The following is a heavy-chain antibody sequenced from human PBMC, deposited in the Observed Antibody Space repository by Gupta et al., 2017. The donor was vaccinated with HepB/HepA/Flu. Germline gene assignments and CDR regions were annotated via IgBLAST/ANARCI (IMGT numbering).Heavy chain of an antibody. D-gene: IGHD6-6*01. CDR1: GGSFSGYY. CDR3: ARGRGYSSSPYFDY. CDR2: INHSGST. J-gene: IGHJ4*02. V-gene: IGHV4-34*01. Sequence: QVQLQQWGAGLLKPSETLSLTCAVYGGSFSGYYWSWIRQPPGKGLEWIGEINHSGSTNYNPSLNSRVTISVDTSKNQFSLKLSSVTAADTAVYYCARGRGYSSSPYFDYWGQGTLVTVSS.